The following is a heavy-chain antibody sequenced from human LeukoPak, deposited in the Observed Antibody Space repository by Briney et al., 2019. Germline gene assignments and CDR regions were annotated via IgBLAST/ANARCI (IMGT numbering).Heavy chain of an antibody. CDR2: IIPIFRTP. CDR3: AKQGALRQDYYMDV. V-gene: IGHV1-69*06. Sequence: SVKVSCKASGASFSSYAISWVRQAPGQGLEWMGRIIPIFRTPNYAQRFQGRVTITADIVSSTAYMEVNNLTSEDTAVYFCAKQGALRQDYYMDVWGNGTTVTVSS. J-gene: IGHJ6*03. CDR1: GASFSSYA.